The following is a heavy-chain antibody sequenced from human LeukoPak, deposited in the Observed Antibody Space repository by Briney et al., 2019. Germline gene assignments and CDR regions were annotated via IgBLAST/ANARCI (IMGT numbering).Heavy chain of an antibody. CDR3: AKDSKSLYYYGSGSYSGLFDY. V-gene: IGHV3-23*01. Sequence: PGGSLRLSCAASGFTFSSYAMSWVRQAPGKGLEWVSAISGSGGSTYYADSVKGRFTISRDNSKNTLYLQMNSLRAEDTALYYCAKDSKSLYYYGSGSYSGLFDYWGQGTLVTVSS. CDR2: ISGSGGST. CDR1: GFTFSSYA. D-gene: IGHD3-10*01. J-gene: IGHJ4*02.